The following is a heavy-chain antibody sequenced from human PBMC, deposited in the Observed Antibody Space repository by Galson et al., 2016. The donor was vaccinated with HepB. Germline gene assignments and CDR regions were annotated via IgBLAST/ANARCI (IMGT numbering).Heavy chain of an antibody. Sequence: SETLSLTCSVSGVSVTSHYWSWIRLAPGKGLGWIANVFHTGSTTYNPSLNNRVTISLDASMNRFSLELVSVSAADTAVYYCARGGGSPYHDHEFDNWGQGTLVTVSS. CDR2: VFHTGST. CDR1: GVSVTSHY. J-gene: IGHJ5*02. CDR3: ARGGGSPYHDHEFDN. D-gene: IGHD1-14*01. V-gene: IGHV4-59*02.